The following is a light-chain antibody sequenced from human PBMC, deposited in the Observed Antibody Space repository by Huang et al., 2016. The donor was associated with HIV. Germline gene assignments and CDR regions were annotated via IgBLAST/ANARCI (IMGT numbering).Light chain of an antibody. CDR3: QKYNSAPYT. CDR1: QDIGNY. CDR2: AAS. Sequence: DIQMTQSPSYLPTSVGDRVTITCRASQDIGNYLAWYQQKPGKVPKLLIYAASTLQSGVPSRFRGSGSGTDFTLTISSLQPEDVATYYCQKYNSAPYTFGQGTKLDI. V-gene: IGKV1-27*01. J-gene: IGKJ2*01.